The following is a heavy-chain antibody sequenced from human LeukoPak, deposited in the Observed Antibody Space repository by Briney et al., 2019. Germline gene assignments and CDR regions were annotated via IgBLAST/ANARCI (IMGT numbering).Heavy chain of an antibody. CDR3: AKDHTVNYYYYGMDV. Sequence: GGSLRLSCAASGFTFSSYAMSWGRQAPGNGLEWVSAISGSGGSTYYADSVKGRFTISRDNSKNTLYLQMNSLRAEDTAVYYCAKDHTVNYYYYGMDVWGQGTTVTVSS. V-gene: IGHV3-23*01. D-gene: IGHD4-17*01. CDR1: GFTFSSYA. J-gene: IGHJ6*02. CDR2: ISGSGGST.